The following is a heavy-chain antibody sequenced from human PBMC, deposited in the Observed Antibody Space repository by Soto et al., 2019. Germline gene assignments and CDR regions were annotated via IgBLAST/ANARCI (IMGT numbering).Heavy chain of an antibody. J-gene: IGHJ5*02. CDR1: GGTFSNYA. Sequence: QVQLLQSGAEVKKPGASVKVSCKASGGTFSNYAITWVRQTPGQGLEWLGRVIPIFGSTNFAQKIQGRVTLTADEPTTTVYMELSSLRSDDTAFYYCAKDGGKDGYFGNWFDPWGPGTLVTVSS. D-gene: IGHD5-12*01. CDR3: AKDGGKDGYFGNWFDP. CDR2: VIPIFGST. V-gene: IGHV1-69*15.